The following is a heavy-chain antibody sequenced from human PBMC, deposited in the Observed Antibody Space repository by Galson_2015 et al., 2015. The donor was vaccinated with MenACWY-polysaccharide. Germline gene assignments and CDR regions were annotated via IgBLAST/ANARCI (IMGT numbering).Heavy chain of an antibody. CDR2: TYYRSNWSS. CDR1: GDSVSSNTAA. D-gene: IGHD1-26*01. Sequence: CAISGDSVSSNTAAWNWIRQSPSRGLEWLGRTYYRSNWSSDYALSVRGRITIKVDTSKNQFSLKLSSVTAADTAVYYCARVEKYSGSYYILHLGQGTLVTVSS. CDR3: ARVEKYSGSYYILH. V-gene: IGHV6-1*01. J-gene: IGHJ4*02.